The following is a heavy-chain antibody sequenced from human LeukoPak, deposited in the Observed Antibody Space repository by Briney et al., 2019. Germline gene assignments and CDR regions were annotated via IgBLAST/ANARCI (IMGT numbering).Heavy chain of an antibody. D-gene: IGHD6-13*01. J-gene: IGHJ4*02. CDR1: GFTFSSYW. V-gene: IGHV3-7*01. CDR3: ARDRGSIAAAGY. CDR2: IKQDGSEK. Sequence: GGSLRLSCAASGFTFSSYWMSWVRQAPGKGLEWVANIKQDGSEKYYVNSVKGRFTIPRDNAKNSLYLQMNSLRAEDTAVYYCARDRGSIAAAGYWGQGTLVTVSS.